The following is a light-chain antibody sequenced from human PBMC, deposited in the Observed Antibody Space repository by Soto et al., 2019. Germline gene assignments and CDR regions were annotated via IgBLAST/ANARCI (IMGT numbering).Light chain of an antibody. CDR2: DAS. CDR1: QDISNY. CDR3: QQYNSYS. Sequence: DIQMTQSPSSLSASVGDRVTITCQASQDISNYLNWYQQKPGKAPKLLIYDASSLESGVPSRFSGSGSGTEFTLTISSLQPDDFATYYCQQYNSYSFGGGTKVEIK. J-gene: IGKJ4*01. V-gene: IGKV1-5*01.